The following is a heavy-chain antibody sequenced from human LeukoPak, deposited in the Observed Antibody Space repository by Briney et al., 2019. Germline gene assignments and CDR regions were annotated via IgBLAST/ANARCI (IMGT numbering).Heavy chain of an antibody. D-gene: IGHD2-21*02. J-gene: IGHJ4*02. CDR2: ISGSGGST. V-gene: IGHV3-21*01. CDR3: ARDTVVTANLHDY. Sequence: PGGSLRLSCAASGFTFSGYWMNWVRQAPGKGLEWVSAISGSGGSTYYADSVKGRFTISRDNAKNSLYLQMNSLRAEDTAVYYCARDTVVTANLHDYWGQGTLVTVSS. CDR1: GFTFSGYW.